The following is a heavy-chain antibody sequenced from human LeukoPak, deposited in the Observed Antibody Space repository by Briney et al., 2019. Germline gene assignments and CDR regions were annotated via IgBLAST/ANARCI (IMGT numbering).Heavy chain of an antibody. D-gene: IGHD6-13*01. J-gene: IGHJ4*02. V-gene: IGHV1-2*02. CDR2: INPNSGGT. CDR3: ARDRKEQQLGFDY. Sequence: ASVKVSCKASGYTFTSYDINRVRQATGQGLEWMGWINPNSGGTNYAQEFQGRVTMTRDTSISTAYMELSRLRSDDTAVYYCARDRKEQQLGFDYWGQGTLVTVSS. CDR1: GYTFTSYD.